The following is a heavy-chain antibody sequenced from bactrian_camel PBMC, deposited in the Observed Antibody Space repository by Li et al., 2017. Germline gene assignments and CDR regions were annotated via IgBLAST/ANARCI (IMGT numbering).Heavy chain of an antibody. V-gene: IGHV3S1*01. D-gene: IGHD5*01. CDR1: GVTRITVC. J-gene: IGHJ4*01. Sequence: HVQLVESGGGSVRAGGSLRLSCTHSGVTRITVCMGWFRQAPGNEREAVATIYPRSGRSYYVDSVKGRFTFSGDSDKNTVTLQMNSLKPEDTAMYYCAAGTGWVRPDLLAREAGYNYWGQGTQVTVS. CDR2: IYPRSGRS. CDR3: AAGTGWVRPDLLAREAGYNY.